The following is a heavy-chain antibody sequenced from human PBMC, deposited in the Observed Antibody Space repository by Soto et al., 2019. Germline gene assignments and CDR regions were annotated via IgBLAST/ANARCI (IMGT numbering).Heavy chain of an antibody. CDR2: TSKSDYT. V-gene: IGHV3-21*01. J-gene: IGHJ4*02. D-gene: IGHD2-2*01. CDR3: AREDSIIIPAVSDF. CDR1: GVAFNNYG. Sequence: AGSLGLCCTVSGVAFNNYGVNWVGQSPGKGLEWVSSTSKSDYTYYSDSVKGRFAISRDNAKSSVSLQMNTLRVEDTAVYYCAREDSIIIPAVSDFWGQGTLVTVSS.